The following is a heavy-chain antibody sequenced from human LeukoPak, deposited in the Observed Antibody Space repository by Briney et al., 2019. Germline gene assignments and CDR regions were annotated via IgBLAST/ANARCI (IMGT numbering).Heavy chain of an antibody. CDR2: INSDVSST. CDR3: ARGGQNSSPRVLDP. V-gene: IGHV3-74*01. Sequence: GGSLRLSCAASGFTFSSYWMHWVRPAPGKGLVWVSRINSDVSSTSYANSVKGRFTISRDNAKNTLYLPMNSLRAEDTAVYYCARGGQNSSPRVLDPWGQGTLVTVSS. J-gene: IGHJ5*02. D-gene: IGHD6-13*01. CDR1: GFTFSSYW.